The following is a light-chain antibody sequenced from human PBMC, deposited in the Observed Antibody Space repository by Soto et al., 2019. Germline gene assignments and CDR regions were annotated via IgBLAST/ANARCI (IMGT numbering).Light chain of an antibody. CDR3: XQYNNWPVGT. CDR2: GAS. J-gene: IGKJ1*01. Sequence: EIVLTQSPGTLSLSPGERATLSCRASQSVSSNLAWYQQKPGQVPRLLIYGASTRATGIPARFSGSGSGTEFTLTISSLQSEDFAVYXCXQYNNWPVGTXGQGTKVDI. V-gene: IGKV3-15*01. CDR1: QSVSSN.